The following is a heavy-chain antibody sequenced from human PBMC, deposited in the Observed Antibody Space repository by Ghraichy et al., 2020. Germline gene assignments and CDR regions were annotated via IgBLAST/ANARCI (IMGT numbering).Heavy chain of an antibody. V-gene: IGHV3-21*01. D-gene: IGHD3-10*01. Sequence: GGSLRLSCVASGFALSTYSMDWVRQAPGKGLEWVSSISSGGALIYYADSMRGRFTISRYNAKNSLYLQMNTLRAEDTAVYYCARELPSPHYGMDVWGQGTTVTVSS. CDR1: GFALSTYS. CDR3: ARELPSPHYGMDV. CDR2: ISSGGALI. J-gene: IGHJ6*02.